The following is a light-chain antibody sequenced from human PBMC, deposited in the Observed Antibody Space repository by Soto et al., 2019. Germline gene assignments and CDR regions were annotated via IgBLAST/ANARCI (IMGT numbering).Light chain of an antibody. V-gene: IGKV3-11*01. J-gene: IGKJ1*01. CDR3: QQSGSPSGWT. CDR1: QNISNY. Sequence: IVLTQSPATLSLSPGKRATLSCRASQNISNYLIWYQQKPGQAPRLLIYDVSNRATGIPARFSGSGSGTDFTLTISRLEPEDFAVYYCQQSGSPSGWTFGRGTKVDIK. CDR2: DVS.